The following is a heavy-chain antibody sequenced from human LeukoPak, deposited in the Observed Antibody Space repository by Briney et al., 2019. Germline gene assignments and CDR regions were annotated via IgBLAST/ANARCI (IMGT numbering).Heavy chain of an antibody. V-gene: IGHV1-18*01. J-gene: IGHJ4*02. CDR1: GYTFTSYD. Sequence: GASVKVSCKASGYTFTSYDISWVRQAPGQGLEWMGWISAYNGDTNYAQKLQGRVTMTTDTSTSTAYMELRSLRSDDTAVYFCARSLRVPPYYFDYWGQGTLVTVSS. CDR2: ISAYNGDT. CDR3: ARSLRVPPYYFDY. D-gene: IGHD4/OR15-4a*01.